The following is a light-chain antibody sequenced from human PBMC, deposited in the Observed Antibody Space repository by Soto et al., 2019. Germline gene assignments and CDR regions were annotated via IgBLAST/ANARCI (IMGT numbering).Light chain of an antibody. J-gene: IGKJ1*01. V-gene: IGKV1-17*02. CDR1: RDIRND. Sequence: DIQMTQSPSSLSASVGDSVTITCRPSRDIRNDLGWFQVKPGKAPKSLIYAASRLQSGVPSRFSGSGSETEFSLTIINLQPEDFATYFCVQYNIYPWTFGQGTKVEI. CDR2: AAS. CDR3: VQYNIYPWT.